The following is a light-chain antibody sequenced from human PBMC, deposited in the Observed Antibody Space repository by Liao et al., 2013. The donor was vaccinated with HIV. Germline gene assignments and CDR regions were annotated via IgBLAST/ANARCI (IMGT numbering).Light chain of an antibody. CDR3: QAWDSSTYV. J-gene: IGLJ1*01. CDR2: QDK. V-gene: IGLV3-1*01. Sequence: SYEVTQPPSVSVSPGQTASITCSGNNLESKYVCWYQQKPGRSPVLVIFQDKKRPSGIPERFSGSNSGNTATLTISGTQAMDEADYYCQAWDSSTYVFGTGTKVTVL. CDR1: NLESKY.